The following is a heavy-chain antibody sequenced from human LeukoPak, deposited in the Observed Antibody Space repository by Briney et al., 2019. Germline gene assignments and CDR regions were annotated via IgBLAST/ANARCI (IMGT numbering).Heavy chain of an antibody. CDR1: GASITSGDYY. CDR3: ARGRKRFLEWLLYPRAFDI. CDR2: IYYSESS. J-gene: IGHJ3*02. D-gene: IGHD3-3*01. Sequence: SETLSLTXTVSGASITSGDYYWSWIRQPPGKGLEWIGYIYYSESSYYNPSLVSRLTISIDTFKNQFSLKLSSVTAADTAVYYCARGRKRFLEWLLYPRAFDIWGQGTMVTVSS. V-gene: IGHV4-30-4*08.